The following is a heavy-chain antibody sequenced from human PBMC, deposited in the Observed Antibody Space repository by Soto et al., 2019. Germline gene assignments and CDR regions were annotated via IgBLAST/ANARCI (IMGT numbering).Heavy chain of an antibody. V-gene: IGHV1-18*01. CDR1: GYTFTNYG. Sequence: ASVKVSCKASGYTFTNYGISWVRQAPGQGLEWMGWISAYNGNTKYAQKFQGRVTITRDTSASTAYMELRSLRSDDTAVYYCARDGRAAKAWEPDYWGQGTLVTVSS. CDR3: ARDGRAAKAWEPDY. D-gene: IGHD1-26*01. J-gene: IGHJ4*02. CDR2: ISAYNGNT.